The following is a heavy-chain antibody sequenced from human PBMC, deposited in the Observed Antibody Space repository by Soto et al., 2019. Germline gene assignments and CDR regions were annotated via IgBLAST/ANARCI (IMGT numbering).Heavy chain of an antibody. J-gene: IGHJ6*02. CDR1: GFTFSSYG. D-gene: IGHD6-6*01. CDR3: AKVCCRSSELYYYGMDV. Sequence: PGGSLRLSCAASGFTFSSYGMHWVRQAPGKGLEWVAVISYDGSNKYYADSVKGRFTISRDNSKNTLYLQMNSLRAEDTAVYYCAKVCCRSSELYYYGMDVWGQGTTVTVSS. V-gene: IGHV3-30*18. CDR2: ISYDGSNK.